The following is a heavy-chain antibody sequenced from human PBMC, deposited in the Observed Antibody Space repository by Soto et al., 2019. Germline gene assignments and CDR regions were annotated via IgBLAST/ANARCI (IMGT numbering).Heavy chain of an antibody. CDR1: GYTFTSYG. D-gene: IGHD6-19*01. V-gene: IGHV1-18*01. J-gene: IGHJ6*02. CDR2: ISAYNGNT. CDR3: ATGIAVAGIVDYHGMDV. Sequence: ASVKVSCKASGYTFTSYGISWVRQAPGQGLEWMGWISAYNGNTNYAQKLQGRVTMTTDPSTSTAYMELRSLRSDDTAVYYCATGIAVAGIVDYHGMDVWGQGTTVTVSS.